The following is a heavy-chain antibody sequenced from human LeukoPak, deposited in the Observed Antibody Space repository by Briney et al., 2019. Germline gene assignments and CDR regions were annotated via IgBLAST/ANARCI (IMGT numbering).Heavy chain of an antibody. Sequence: GGSLRLSCAASGFTFSSYGMHWVRQAPGKGLEWVAVMYYDGVSKYYADSVKGRFTISRDNSHNTLYLQMNSLRVYDTALYYCARDYYCSGGSCLYFDHWGQGTLVTVSS. CDR1: GFTFSSYG. CDR3: ARDYYCSGGSCLYFDH. D-gene: IGHD2-15*01. V-gene: IGHV3-33*01. J-gene: IGHJ4*02. CDR2: MYYDGVSK.